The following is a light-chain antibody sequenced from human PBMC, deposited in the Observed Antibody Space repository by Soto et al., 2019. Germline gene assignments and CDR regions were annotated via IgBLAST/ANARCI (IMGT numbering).Light chain of an antibody. CDR1: QSVNSN. CDR2: GAS. CDR3: QQYNNWPPHT. V-gene: IGKV3-15*01. J-gene: IGKJ2*01. Sequence: EIVMTQSPATLSVSPGERATLSCRASQSVNSNLAWYQQKPGRAPRLLIYGASTRATGIPARFSGSGSGTEFTLNISRLQSEDFAVYYCQQYNNWPPHTFGQGTKLEIK.